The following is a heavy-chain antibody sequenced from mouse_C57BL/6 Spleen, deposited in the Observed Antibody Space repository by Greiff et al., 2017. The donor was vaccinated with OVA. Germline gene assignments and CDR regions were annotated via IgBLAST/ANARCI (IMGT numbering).Heavy chain of an antibody. J-gene: IGHJ4*01. D-gene: IGHD1-1*01. CDR1: GYSITSGYY. CDR3: ARGGYYGSSVYAMDY. V-gene: IGHV3-6*01. Sequence: DVQLQESGPGLVKPSQSLSLTCSVTGYSITSGYYWNWIRQFPGNKLEWMGYISYDGSNNYNPSLKNRISITRDTSKNQFFLKLNSVTTEDTATYYCARGGYYGSSVYAMDYWGQGTSVTVSS. CDR2: ISYDGSN.